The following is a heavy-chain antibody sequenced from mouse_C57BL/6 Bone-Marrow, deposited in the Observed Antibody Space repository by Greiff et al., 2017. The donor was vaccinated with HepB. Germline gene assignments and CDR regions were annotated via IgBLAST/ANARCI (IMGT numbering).Heavy chain of an antibody. Sequence: DVKLVESGGGLVKPGGSLKLSCAASGFTFSSYAMSWVRQTPEKRLEWVATISDGGSYTYYPDNVKGRFTISRDNAKNNLYLQMSHLKSEDTAMYYCARDDTTFVDYWGQGTSVTVAS. CDR3: ARDDTTFVDY. CDR1: GFTFSSYA. D-gene: IGHD5-5*01. J-gene: IGHJ4*01. V-gene: IGHV5-4*01. CDR2: ISDGGSYT.